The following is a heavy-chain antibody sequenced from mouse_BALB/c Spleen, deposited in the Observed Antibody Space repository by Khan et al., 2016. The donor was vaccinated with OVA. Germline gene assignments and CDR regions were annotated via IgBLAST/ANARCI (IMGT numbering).Heavy chain of an antibody. Sequence: EVQLVESGGGLVQPKGSLKLSCVASGFTFNTYAMNWVRQAPGKGLEWVARIRSKSNNYASYHADSVKDRFTISRDDSQSMLYLQMNNLKTEDTAMYYCVRLEAYWGQGTLVTVSA. D-gene: IGHD4-1*01. CDR2: IRSKSNNYAS. J-gene: IGHJ3*01. CDR3: VRLEAY. V-gene: IGHV10-1*02. CDR1: GFTFNTYA.